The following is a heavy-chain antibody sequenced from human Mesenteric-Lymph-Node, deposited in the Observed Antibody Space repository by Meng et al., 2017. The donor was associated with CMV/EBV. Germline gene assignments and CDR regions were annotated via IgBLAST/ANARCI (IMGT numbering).Heavy chain of an antibody. D-gene: IGHD6-13*01. V-gene: IGHV3-21*01. J-gene: IGHJ4*02. Sequence: GESLKISCAASGFTFSSYSMNWVRQAPGKGLEWVSSISSSSSYIYYADSVKGRFTISRDNAKNSLYLQMNSLRAEDTAVYYCARDVGIAAAYGYWGQGTLVTVSS. CDR1: GFTFSSYS. CDR2: ISSSSSYI. CDR3: ARDVGIAAAYGY.